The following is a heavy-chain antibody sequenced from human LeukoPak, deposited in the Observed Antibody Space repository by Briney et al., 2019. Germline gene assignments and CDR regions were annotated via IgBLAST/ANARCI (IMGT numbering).Heavy chain of an antibody. Sequence: VASVKVSCKASGYTFTSYGISWVRQAPGQGLEWMGWISAYNGNTNYAQKLQGRVTMTTDTSTSTAYMELRSLRSDDTAVYYCARYRTPGHDVGSGPVYYYYGMDVWGQGTTVTVSS. CDR2: ISAYNGNT. V-gene: IGHV1-18*01. CDR3: ARYRTPGHDVGSGPVYYYYGMDV. CDR1: GYTFTSYG. D-gene: IGHD3-10*01. J-gene: IGHJ6*02.